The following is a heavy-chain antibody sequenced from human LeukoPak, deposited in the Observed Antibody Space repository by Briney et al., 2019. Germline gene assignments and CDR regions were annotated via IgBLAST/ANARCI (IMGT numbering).Heavy chain of an antibody. V-gene: IGHV4-4*07. CDR3: ARSLGYCSGTSCQRWFDP. CDR2: IYTSETG. CDR1: GGPIRRFY. Sequence: TSETLSLTCTVSGGPIRRFYWSWLRQLAGKGLEWIGRIYTSETGSYSPSLKSRVTISVDTSKNQFSLKLSSVTAADTAVYYCARSLGYCSGTSCQRWFDPWGQGTLVTVSS. J-gene: IGHJ5*02. D-gene: IGHD2-2*01.